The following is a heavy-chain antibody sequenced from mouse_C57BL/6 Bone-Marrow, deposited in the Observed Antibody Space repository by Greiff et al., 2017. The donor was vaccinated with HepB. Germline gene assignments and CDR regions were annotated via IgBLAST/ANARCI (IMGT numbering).Heavy chain of an antibody. CDR1: GYTFTDYN. V-gene: IGHV1-22*01. CDR2: INPNNGGT. J-gene: IGHJ2*01. Sequence: DVQLQESGPELVKPGASVKMSCKASGYTFTDYNMHWVKQSHGKSLEWIGYINPNNGGTSYNQKFKGKATLTVNKSSSTAYMELRSLTSEDSAVYYCARCGPFYYFDYWGQGTTLTVSS. CDR3: ARCGPFYYFDY.